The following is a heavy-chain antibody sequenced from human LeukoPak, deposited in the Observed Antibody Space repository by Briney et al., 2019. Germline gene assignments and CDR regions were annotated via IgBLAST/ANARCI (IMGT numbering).Heavy chain of an antibody. J-gene: IGHJ4*02. D-gene: IGHD3-22*01. CDR3: ARGGTYYYDSSGLYYFDY. Sequence: GGSLRLSCAASGFTFSTYGMHWVRQAPGKGLEWVAFIRYDGSNKYYADSVKGRFTISRDNSKNTVYLQMNSLRAEDTAVYYCARGGTYYYDSSGLYYFDYWGQGTLVTVSS. CDR2: IRYDGSNK. CDR1: GFTFSTYG. V-gene: IGHV3-30*02.